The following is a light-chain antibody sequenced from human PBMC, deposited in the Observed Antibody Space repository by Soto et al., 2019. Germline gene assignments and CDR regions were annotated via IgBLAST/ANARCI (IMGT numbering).Light chain of an antibody. CDR1: QSVSNNY. J-gene: IGKJ1*01. Sequence: EIVLTQSPGTLSLSPGERATLSCRASQSVSNNYLAWYQQKPGQAPRLLIYGASSRATGIPDRFSGSGSGTDFTLTIRRLEPEDFAVDYCQQYGSSGKFGQGTKVDIK. CDR3: QQYGSSGK. V-gene: IGKV3-20*01. CDR2: GAS.